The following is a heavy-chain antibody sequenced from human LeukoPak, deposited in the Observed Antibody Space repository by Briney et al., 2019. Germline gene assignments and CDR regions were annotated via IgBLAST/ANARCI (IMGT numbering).Heavy chain of an antibody. CDR1: GGTFSSYA. J-gene: IGHJ4*02. D-gene: IGHD3-9*01. Sequence: SVKVSCKASGGTFSSYAISWVRQAPGQGLEWMGGIIPIFGTANYAQKFQGRVTITADESTSTAYMELSSLRSGDTAVYYCARDRPSLTGFDYWGQGTLVTVSS. V-gene: IGHV1-69*01. CDR2: IIPIFGTA. CDR3: ARDRPSLTGFDY.